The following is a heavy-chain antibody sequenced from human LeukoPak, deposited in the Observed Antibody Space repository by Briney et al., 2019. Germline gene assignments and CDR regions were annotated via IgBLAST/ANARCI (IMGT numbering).Heavy chain of an antibody. D-gene: IGHD2-8*01. CDR1: GVTFRSYA. V-gene: IGHV3-30*14. Sequence: GGSLRLSCVVSGVTFRSYAMHWVRQAPGKGLEWVAGISFDGSNKYYVDSVKGRFTISRDTSKNTLYLQMNSLRPGDTALYYCARDKGAGNSWCSDYWGQGTLVTVSS. J-gene: IGHJ4*02. CDR2: ISFDGSNK. CDR3: ARDKGAGNSWCSDY.